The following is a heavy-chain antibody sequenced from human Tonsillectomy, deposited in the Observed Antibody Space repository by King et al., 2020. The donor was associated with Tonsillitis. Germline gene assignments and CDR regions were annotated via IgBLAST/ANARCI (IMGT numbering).Heavy chain of an antibody. CDR3: ARGNYYYYYGIDV. D-gene: IGHD4-11*01. CDR1: EFTISDYY. J-gene: IGHJ6*02. V-gene: IGHV3-11*01. CDR2: ISSRGSPT. Sequence: VQLVESGGGLVKPGGSLRLSCAASEFTISDYYMSWIRQAPGKGLEWVLYISSRGSPTYYADSVKGRFTISRDNAKNSLYLQMNSLRAEQTAVYYCARGNYYYYYGIDVWGQGTTVTVSS.